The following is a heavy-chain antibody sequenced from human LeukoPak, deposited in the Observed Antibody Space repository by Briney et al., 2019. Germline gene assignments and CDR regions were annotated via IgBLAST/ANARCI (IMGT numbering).Heavy chain of an antibody. J-gene: IGHJ2*01. CDR2: INHSGGT. CDR1: GGSFTDFL. V-gene: IGHV4-34*01. CDR3: ARRTAARLHWYFDL. D-gene: IGHD6-6*01. Sequence: TETLSLTCAVYGGSFTDFLWSRFRQPPGKVLQWIGEINHSGGTTYNPSLKSRLTILLDTSKKQFSLNLKSVTAADTAVYYCARRTAARLHWYFDLWARGTLVTVSS.